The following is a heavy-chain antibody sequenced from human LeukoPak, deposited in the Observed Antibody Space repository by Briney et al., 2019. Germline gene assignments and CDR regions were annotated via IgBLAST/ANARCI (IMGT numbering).Heavy chain of an antibody. CDR1: GGSFSGYY. J-gene: IGHJ4*02. Sequence: PSETLSLTCAVYGGSFSGYYWSWIRQPPGKGLEWIGEINHSGSTNYNPSLKSRVTISVDTSKNQFSLKLSSVTAADTAVYYCARGIRIITLIVAAATPPPESDTYYFDYWGQGTLVTVSS. V-gene: IGHV4-34*01. CDR2: INHSGST. D-gene: IGHD2-2*02. CDR3: ARGIRIITLIVAAATPPPESDTYYFDY.